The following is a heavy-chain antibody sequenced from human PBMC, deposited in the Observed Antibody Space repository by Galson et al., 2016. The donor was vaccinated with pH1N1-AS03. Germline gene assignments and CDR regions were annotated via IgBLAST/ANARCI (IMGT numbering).Heavy chain of an antibody. D-gene: IGHD3-9*01. Sequence: SVKVSCKASGYTFTSHSIIWVRQAPGQGLECMGWLNTSTGDPTYVQGLTGRFAFSLDTSVSTAYLQIDSLKADDTAVYYCARGHMSLSGFWDSWGQGTLVTVSS. CDR3: ARGHMSLSGFWDS. J-gene: IGHJ4*02. CDR2: LNTSTGDP. CDR1: GYTFTSHS. V-gene: IGHV7-4-1*01.